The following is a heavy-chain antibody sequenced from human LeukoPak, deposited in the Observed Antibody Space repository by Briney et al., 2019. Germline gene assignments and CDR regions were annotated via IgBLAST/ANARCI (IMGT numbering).Heavy chain of an antibody. CDR3: AREGGSGSYYLAY. D-gene: IGHD3-10*01. Sequence: PSETLSLTCTVSGGSIGSDDFFWSWIRQPPGKGLEWIGHIFSSGSTYYNPSLKSRVTISVDTSQNQFSLQLRSLTAADTAVYYCAREGGSGSYYLAYWGQGTPVTVSS. CDR2: IFSSGST. CDR1: GGSIGSDDFF. J-gene: IGHJ4*02. V-gene: IGHV4-30-4*01.